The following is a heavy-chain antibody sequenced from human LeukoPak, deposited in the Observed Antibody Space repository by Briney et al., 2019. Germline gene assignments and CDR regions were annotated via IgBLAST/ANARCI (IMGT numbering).Heavy chain of an antibody. CDR2: INSFGGDT. D-gene: IGHD2-8*01. V-gene: IGHV1-46*01. J-gene: IGHJ4*02. CDR1: GYTFTRYY. Sequence: GASVKVSCKASGYTFTRYYMQWVRQAPGQGLEWMGIINSFGGDTTYAQKFQGRLTITRDAATSTVHMELSSLTSEDTAVYYCARDGSSVFGSVDSDYWGQGTRVIVSS. CDR3: ARDGSSVFGSVDSDY.